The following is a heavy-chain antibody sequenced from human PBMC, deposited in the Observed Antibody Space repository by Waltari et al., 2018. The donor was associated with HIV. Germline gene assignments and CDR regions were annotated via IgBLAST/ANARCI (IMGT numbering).Heavy chain of an antibody. J-gene: IGHJ3*02. CDR2: IKQDGSEK. V-gene: IGHV3-7*01. Sequence: VQMVESGGGLVQPGGSLGISCAASGFPFRTFWMRWVRQGPGKGLGWVANIKQDGSEKYFVDSGKGRFTISRDNAKNSLYLQMNSLRAEDTAVYYCARDYDAFDIWGQGTMVTVSS. CDR3: ARDYDAFDI. CDR1: GFPFRTFW.